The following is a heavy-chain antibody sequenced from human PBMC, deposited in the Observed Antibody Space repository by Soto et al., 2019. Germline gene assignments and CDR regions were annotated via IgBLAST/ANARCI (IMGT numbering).Heavy chain of an antibody. J-gene: IGHJ4*02. V-gene: IGHV1-8*01. CDR3: ARGVTAGVDY. CDR1: GYSFTSLD. D-gene: IGHD1-26*01. Sequence: QVQLVQSGAEVREPGASVKVSCKASGYSFTSLDINWVRQTTGQGLEWMGWMQPSSGRTGYAQKFQGRVTMTRDTTINTAYMELRSLTSDDTACYYCARGVTAGVDYWGQGTLVTVSS. CDR2: MQPSSGRT.